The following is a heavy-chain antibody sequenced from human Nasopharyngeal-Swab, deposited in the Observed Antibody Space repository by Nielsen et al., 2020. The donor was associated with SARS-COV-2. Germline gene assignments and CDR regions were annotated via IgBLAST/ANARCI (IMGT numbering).Heavy chain of an antibody. CDR3: ARCFCPWKAAARWYYMDV. J-gene: IGHJ6*03. V-gene: IGHV4-34*01. D-gene: IGHD6-13*01. Sequence: WIRQPPGKGLEWIGEINHSGSTNYNPSPKSRVTISVDTSKNQFSLKLTSVTAADTAVYYCARCFCPWKAAARWYYMDVWGKGTTVTVSS. CDR2: INHSGST.